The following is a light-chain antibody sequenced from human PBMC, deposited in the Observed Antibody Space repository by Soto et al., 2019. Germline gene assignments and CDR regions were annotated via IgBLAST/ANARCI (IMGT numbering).Light chain of an antibody. Sequence: EIVMTQSPATLSVSPGERATLSCRASQSVSSNLAWYQQKPGQAPRLLIYGASTRATDIPARFSGSGSGTEFTLTISSLQSADFAVYNCQQYNNWPLTFGGGTKVEIK. J-gene: IGKJ4*01. CDR1: QSVSSN. V-gene: IGKV3-15*01. CDR3: QQYNNWPLT. CDR2: GAS.